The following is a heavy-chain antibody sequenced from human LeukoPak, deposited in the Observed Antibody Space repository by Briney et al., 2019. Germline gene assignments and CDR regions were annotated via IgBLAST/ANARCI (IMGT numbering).Heavy chain of an antibody. J-gene: IGHJ4*02. D-gene: IGHD1-26*01. V-gene: IGHV3-23*01. CDR3: AKDFLVGATGGSLDY. Sequence: GGSLRLSCAASGFTFRSYGMTWVRQAPGKGLEWVSSISSGSGRTYYADSVEGRFTISRDNSKNTLFLQMKSLRAEDTAVYYCAKDFLVGATGGSLDYWGQGTLVTVSS. CDR2: ISSGSGRT. CDR1: GFTFRSYG.